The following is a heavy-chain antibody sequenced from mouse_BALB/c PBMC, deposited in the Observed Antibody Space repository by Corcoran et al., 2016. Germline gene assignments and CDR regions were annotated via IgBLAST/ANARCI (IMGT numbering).Heavy chain of an antibody. Sequence: DVQLQESGPGLVKPSQSLSLTCSVTGYSITSGYYWNWIRQFPGNKLEWMGYISYDGNNNYNPSLKNRISITRDTSKNQFFLKLNSVTTEDTATYYCARPSITTATWFAYWGQGTLVTVSA. CDR3: ARPSITTATWFAY. D-gene: IGHD1-2*01. CDR2: ISYDGNN. J-gene: IGHJ3*01. CDR1: GYSITSGYY. V-gene: IGHV3-6*02.